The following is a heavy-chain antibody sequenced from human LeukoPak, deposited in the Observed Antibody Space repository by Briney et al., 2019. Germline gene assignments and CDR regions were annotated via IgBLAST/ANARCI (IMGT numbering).Heavy chain of an antibody. Sequence: GGSLRLSCAASGFXFSRYDMNWVRQAPGKGLEWVSSISTSSYKYYADSVKGRFTISRDNAKNSLYLQMNSLRAEDTAVYYCATTGAPSHYYFYGMDVWGQGTTVTVSS. D-gene: IGHD4-17*01. J-gene: IGHJ6*02. CDR2: ISTSSYK. CDR3: ATTGAPSHYYFYGMDV. V-gene: IGHV3-21*01. CDR1: GFXFSRYD.